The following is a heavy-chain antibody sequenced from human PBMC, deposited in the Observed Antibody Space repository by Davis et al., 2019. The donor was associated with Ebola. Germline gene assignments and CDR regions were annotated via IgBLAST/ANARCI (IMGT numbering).Heavy chain of an antibody. Sequence: GESLKISCTASGFTFDDYAMTWVRQAPGKGLEWVSGINWNGGSTGYADSVKGRFTISRDNAKNSLYLRMNSLRAEDTAFYNCARVNAMTGYSRFDSWGQGTLVTVSS. CDR1: GFTFDDYA. V-gene: IGHV3-20*01. D-gene: IGHD3-9*01. CDR2: INWNGGST. CDR3: ARVNAMTGYSRFDS. J-gene: IGHJ5*01.